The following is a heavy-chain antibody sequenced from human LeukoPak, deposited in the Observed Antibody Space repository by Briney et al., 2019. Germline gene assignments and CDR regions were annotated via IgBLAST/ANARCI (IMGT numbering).Heavy chain of an antibody. CDR1: GYTFTSYG. V-gene: IGHV1-18*01. CDR3: ARVTRITMIVVVILDPFDM. Sequence: ASVKVSCKASGYTFTSYGISWVRQAPGQGPEWMGWISAYNGNTNYAQKLQGRVTMTTDTSTSTAYMELRSLRSDDTAVYYCARVTRITMIVVVILDPFDMWAQGTMVTVSS. CDR2: ISAYNGNT. J-gene: IGHJ3*02. D-gene: IGHD3-22*01.